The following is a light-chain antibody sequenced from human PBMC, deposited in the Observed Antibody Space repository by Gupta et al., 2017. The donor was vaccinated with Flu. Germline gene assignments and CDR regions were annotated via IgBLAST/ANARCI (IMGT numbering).Light chain of an antibody. CDR2: QAS. CDR1: QSINSW. J-gene: IGKJ5*01. CDR3: QQYNGYPLT. Sequence: PSTLSASVGDRVTITCRASQSINSWLAWYQQKPGKAPKHLIYQASNLESGVPSRFSGSGSGTEFTLTITSLQPDDFATYYCQQYNGYPLTFGQGTRLEIK. V-gene: IGKV1-5*03.